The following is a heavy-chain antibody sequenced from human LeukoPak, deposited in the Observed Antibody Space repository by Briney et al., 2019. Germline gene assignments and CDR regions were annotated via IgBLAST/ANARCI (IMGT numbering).Heavy chain of an antibody. CDR2: INHSGST. CDR1: GGSFSGYY. CDR3: ARAGYCSSTSCHHYFDY. Sequence: SETLSLTCAVYGGSFSGYYWSWIRQPPGKGLERIGEINHSGSTNYNPSLKSRVTISVDTSKNQFSLKLSSVTAADTAVYYCARAGYCSSTSCHHYFDYWGQGTLVTVSS. J-gene: IGHJ4*02. V-gene: IGHV4-34*01. D-gene: IGHD2-2*01.